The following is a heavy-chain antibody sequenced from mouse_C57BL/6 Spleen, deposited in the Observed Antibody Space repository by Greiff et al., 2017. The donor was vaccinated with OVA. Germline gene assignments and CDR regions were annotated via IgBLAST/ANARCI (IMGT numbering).Heavy chain of an antibody. D-gene: IGHD2-1*01. Sequence: VKVVESGPGLVAPSQSLSITCTVSGFSLTSYAISWVRQPPGKGLEWLGVIWTGGGTNYNSALKSRLSISKDNSKSQVFLKMNSLQTDDTARYYCARNYPIYYDAMDYWGQGTSVTVSS. V-gene: IGHV2-9-1*01. J-gene: IGHJ4*01. CDR3: ARNYPIYYDAMDY. CDR2: IWTGGGT. CDR1: GFSLTSYA.